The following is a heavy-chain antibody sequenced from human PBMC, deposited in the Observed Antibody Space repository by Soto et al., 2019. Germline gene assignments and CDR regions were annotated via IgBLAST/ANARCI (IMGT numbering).Heavy chain of an antibody. Sequence: EVQLVESGGGLVKPGGSLRLSCAASGFTFSSYSMNWVRQAPGKGLEWVSSISSSSSYIYYADSVKGRFTVSRDNAKNSLYLQMNSVRAEDTAVYYCGGVVSAISYYFDYWGQGTLVTVSS. CDR1: GFTFSSYS. CDR3: GGVVSAISYYFDY. D-gene: IGHD2-21*02. J-gene: IGHJ4*02. CDR2: ISSSSSYI. V-gene: IGHV3-21*01.